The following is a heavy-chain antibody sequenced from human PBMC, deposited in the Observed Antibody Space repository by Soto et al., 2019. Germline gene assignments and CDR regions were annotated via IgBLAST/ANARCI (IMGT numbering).Heavy chain of an antibody. V-gene: IGHV3-23*01. Sequence: EVQLLESGGGLVQPGGSLRLSCAASGFTFTSYAMSWVRQAPGKGLEWVSAISGSGGSTYYADSVKGRFTISRDNSKNTLYLQMNSLRAEDTAVYYCAKCGGYDSYYGMDVWGQGTTVTVSS. CDR1: GFTFTSYA. J-gene: IGHJ6*02. CDR3: AKCGGYDSYYGMDV. D-gene: IGHD5-12*01. CDR2: ISGSGGST.